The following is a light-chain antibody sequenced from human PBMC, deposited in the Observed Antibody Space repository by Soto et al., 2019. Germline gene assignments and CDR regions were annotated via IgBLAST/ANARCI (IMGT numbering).Light chain of an antibody. V-gene: IGKV3-20*01. CDR3: HQYGHSPYT. Sequence: IVLTQSSGTLSLSPGERATLACRASQGVSTNYVAWYQQKPGQAPRLLIYGASNRAAGIPDRFSGSGSGTDFTLTISRLEPEDFAVFYCHQYGHSPYTFGQGTKLEIK. CDR1: QGVSTNY. CDR2: GAS. J-gene: IGKJ2*01.